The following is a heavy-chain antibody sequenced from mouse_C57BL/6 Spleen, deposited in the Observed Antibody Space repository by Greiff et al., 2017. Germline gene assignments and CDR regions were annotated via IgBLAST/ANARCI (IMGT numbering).Heavy chain of an antibody. Sequence: EVKVVESGGDLVKPGGSLKLSCAASGFTFSSYGMSWVRQTPDKRLEWVATISSGGSYTYYPDSVKGRFTISRDNAKNTLYLQMSSLKSEDTAMYYCARHEEGGYYFDYWGQGTTLTVSS. D-gene: IGHD3-1*01. CDR3: ARHEEGGYYFDY. V-gene: IGHV5-6*01. CDR2: ISSGGSYT. J-gene: IGHJ2*01. CDR1: GFTFSSYG.